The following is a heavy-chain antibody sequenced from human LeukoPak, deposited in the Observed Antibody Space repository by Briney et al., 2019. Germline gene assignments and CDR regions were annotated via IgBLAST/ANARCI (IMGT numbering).Heavy chain of an antibody. CDR3: AKNQGQWLVPVDY. V-gene: IGHV3-48*01. J-gene: IGHJ4*02. D-gene: IGHD6-19*01. Sequence: PGGSLRLSCAVSGFTFSSYSMNWVRQAPGKGLEWVSYINSRSSTILYADSVKGRFTISRDNAKNSLYLQMNNLRAEDTALYYCAKNQGQWLVPVDYWGQGTLVTVSS. CDR1: GFTFSSYS. CDR2: INSRSSTI.